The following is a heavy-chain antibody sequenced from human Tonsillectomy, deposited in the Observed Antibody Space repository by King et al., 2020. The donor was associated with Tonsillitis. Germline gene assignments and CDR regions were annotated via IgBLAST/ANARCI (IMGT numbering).Heavy chain of an antibody. V-gene: IGHV1-69*12. D-gene: IGHD1-26*01. Sequence: QLVQSGAEVKNPGSSVKVSCKASGGSFSSYAISWVRQAPGQGLEWMGGIIPIFGTTHYAQKFQGRVTITADESTSTAYMALGSLRSEDTAVYYCARVLGARGAFDIWGQGTMVTVSS. CDR3: ARVLGARGAFDI. CDR1: GGSFSSYA. J-gene: IGHJ3*02. CDR2: IIPIFGTT.